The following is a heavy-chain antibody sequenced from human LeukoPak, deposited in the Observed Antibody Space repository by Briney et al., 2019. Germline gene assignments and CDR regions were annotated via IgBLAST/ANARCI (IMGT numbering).Heavy chain of an antibody. CDR2: VSSRDGST. D-gene: IGHD2/OR15-2a*01. V-gene: IGHV3-23*01. Sequence: GGSLRLSCAASGFTFNNYAMSWVRQAPGKGLEWVSTVSSRDGSTFCADSVKGRFTISRDNSKNSLYLQMNSLRAEDTAVYYCAKRRSSWNGPREYYFDYWSQGILVTVSS. CDR1: GFTFNNYA. J-gene: IGHJ4*02. CDR3: AKRRSSWNGPREYYFDY.